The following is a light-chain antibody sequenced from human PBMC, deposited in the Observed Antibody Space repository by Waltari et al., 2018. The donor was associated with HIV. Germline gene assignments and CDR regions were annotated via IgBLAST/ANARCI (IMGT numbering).Light chain of an antibody. CDR1: SSAVGASNY. J-gene: IGLJ1*01. V-gene: IGLV2-8*01. CDR2: EVT. Sequence: QSALTQPPSASGSPGQSVTISCTGTSSAVGASNYVSWYKQHPGKAPKLMIYEVTKRPSGVPARFSGSKSGNTASLTVSGLQAEDEADYYCSSYAGGRGGVFGTGTTVTVL. CDR3: SSYAGGRGGV.